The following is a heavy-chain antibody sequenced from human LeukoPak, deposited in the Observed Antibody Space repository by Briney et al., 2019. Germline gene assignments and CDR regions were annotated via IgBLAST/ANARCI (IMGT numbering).Heavy chain of an antibody. CDR1: GFTLDDYA. D-gene: IGHD6-6*01. CDR3: AKDFYGTSSAAFDS. Sequence: PGRSLRLSCAAFGFTLDDYAMHWVRQGPGKGLEWVSGISWASGDIGYADSVKGRFTISRDNAKNSLYLQMNSLRADDTALYYCAKDFYGTSSAAFDSWGQGTLVTVSS. V-gene: IGHV3-9*01. J-gene: IGHJ4*02. CDR2: ISWASGDI.